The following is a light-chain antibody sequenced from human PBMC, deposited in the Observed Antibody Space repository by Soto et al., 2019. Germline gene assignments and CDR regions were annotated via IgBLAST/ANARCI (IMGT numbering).Light chain of an antibody. J-gene: IGKJ4*01. Sequence: DIPMTQSPSTLSASVGARVTITCRASQSISSWLAWYQQKPGTAPKLLIYDASSLESGVPSRFSGSGSGTEFTLTISSLQHDDFATYYCQQYDSYLTFGGGTKVEIK. V-gene: IGKV1-5*01. CDR1: QSISSW. CDR2: DAS. CDR3: QQYDSYLT.